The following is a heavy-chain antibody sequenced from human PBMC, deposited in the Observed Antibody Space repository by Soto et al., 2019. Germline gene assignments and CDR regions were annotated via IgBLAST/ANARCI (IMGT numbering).Heavy chain of an antibody. Sequence: EVQLLESGGALVQPGGSLRLSCAASGFTLSSYAMSWVRQAPGKGLEWVSTISGSGSSTHYADSVKGRFTISRDNSKNTLYLQMNSLRAEDMAIYYCARDPGGSYDYWGQGILVTVSS. CDR2: ISGSGSST. CDR1: GFTLSSYA. D-gene: IGHD1-26*01. V-gene: IGHV3-23*01. J-gene: IGHJ4*02. CDR3: ARDPGGSYDY.